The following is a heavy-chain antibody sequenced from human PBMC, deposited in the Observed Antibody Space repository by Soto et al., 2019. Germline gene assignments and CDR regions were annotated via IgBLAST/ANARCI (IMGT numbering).Heavy chain of an antibody. Sequence: EVQVLESGGGLVQPGGSLRLSCAASGVTFRNFGMNWVRQAPGKGLEWVSGVRSDGDTTYNAKSVKGRFTVSRDTSRNTVYLQMNSLRAEDTAIYYFAKGKGVGATPDGANCWGQGTLVTVSS. CDR2: VRSDGDTT. CDR1: GVTFRNFG. J-gene: IGHJ4*02. D-gene: IGHD1-26*01. CDR3: AKGKGVGATPDGANC. V-gene: IGHV3-23*01.